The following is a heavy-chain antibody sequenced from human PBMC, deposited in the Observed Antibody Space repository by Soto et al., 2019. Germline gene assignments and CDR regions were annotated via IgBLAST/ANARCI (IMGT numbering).Heavy chain of an antibody. Sequence: QVQLVESGGGLVKPGGSLRLSCAASGFTFSDYYMSWIRQAPGKGLEWVSYISSSGSTIYYADSVKGRVTISRDNAKNSLYLQMNSLRAEDTAVYYCARADCSSTSCYVDYYYMDVWGKGTTVTVSS. D-gene: IGHD2-2*01. V-gene: IGHV3-11*01. CDR1: GFTFSDYY. J-gene: IGHJ6*03. CDR3: ARADCSSTSCYVDYYYMDV. CDR2: ISSSGSTI.